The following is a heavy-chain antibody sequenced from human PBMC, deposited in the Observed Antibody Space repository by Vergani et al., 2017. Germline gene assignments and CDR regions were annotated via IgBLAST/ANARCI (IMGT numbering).Heavy chain of an antibody. CDR1: GGTFSSYT. V-gene: IGHV1-69*02. J-gene: IGHJ5*02. CDR2: IIPILGIA. D-gene: IGHD1-26*01. Sequence: QVQLVQSGAEVKKPGSSVKVSCKASGGTFSSYTISWVRQAPGQGLEWMGRIIPILGIANYAQKFQGRVTITADKSTSTAYMELSSLGSEDTAVYYCASARPSGGWFDPWGQGTLVTVSS. CDR3: ASARPSGGWFDP.